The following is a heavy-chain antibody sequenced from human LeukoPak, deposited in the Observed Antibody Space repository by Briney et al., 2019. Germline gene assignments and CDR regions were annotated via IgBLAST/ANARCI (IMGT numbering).Heavy chain of an antibody. CDR1: GFTFSAYA. D-gene: IGHD3-22*01. Sequence: GGSLRLSCAASGFTFSAYAISWVRQAPGKGLEWVSAISGSGGITYYADSVKGRSTISRGNSKNTLYLQMNSLRAEDTAVYYCAKHDPRRVVITNWFDPWGQGTLVTVSS. CDR3: AKHDPRRVVITNWFDP. CDR2: ISGSGGIT. J-gene: IGHJ5*02. V-gene: IGHV3-23*01.